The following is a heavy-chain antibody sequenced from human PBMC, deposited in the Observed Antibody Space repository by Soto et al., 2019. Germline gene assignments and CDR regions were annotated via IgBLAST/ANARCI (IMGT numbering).Heavy chain of an antibody. CDR3: AKDLTRQLAYWLDP. Sequence: ASVKVSCKASGFSFTGYYIHCLRQAPGQGLEWMGWINAHSGGTEYAQKFQGRVTLTRDTSIATAYLTLTSLTSDDTALYYCAKDLTRQLAYWLDPWGQGAQVTVSS. V-gene: IGHV1-2*02. D-gene: IGHD6-6*01. J-gene: IGHJ5*02. CDR2: INAHSGGT. CDR1: GFSFTGYY.